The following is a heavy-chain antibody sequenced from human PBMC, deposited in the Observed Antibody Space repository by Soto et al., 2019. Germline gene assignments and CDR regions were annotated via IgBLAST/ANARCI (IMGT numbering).Heavy chain of an antibody. CDR1: GGSVSSGDYY. J-gene: IGHJ2*01. V-gene: IGHV4-30-4*01. Sequence: QVQLQASGPGLVKPSQTLSLTCTVSGGSVSSGDYYWSWIRQPPGKGLEWIGYIYSGGSTYYNPSLKSRVTTSADTAQNQFSLKLSSVTAADTAVYYCARVDGGNYWYFDLWGRGTLVTVSS. CDR2: IYSGGST. D-gene: IGHD4-17*01. CDR3: ARVDGGNYWYFDL.